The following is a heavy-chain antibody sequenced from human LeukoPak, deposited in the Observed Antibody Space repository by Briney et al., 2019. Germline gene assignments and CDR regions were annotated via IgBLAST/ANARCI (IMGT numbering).Heavy chain of an antibody. CDR2: ISSSGTTT. Sequence: AGGSLRLSCTASGFSFSDYYMSWIRQAPGKGLEWVSYISSSGTTTFDADSVKGRFTISRDNVKSSLYLQMNSLRADDTAVYYCAEGRAAAGDFDSWGQGTLVTVSS. V-gene: IGHV3-11*01. CDR1: GFSFSDYY. J-gene: IGHJ4*02. D-gene: IGHD6-13*01. CDR3: AEGRAAAGDFDS.